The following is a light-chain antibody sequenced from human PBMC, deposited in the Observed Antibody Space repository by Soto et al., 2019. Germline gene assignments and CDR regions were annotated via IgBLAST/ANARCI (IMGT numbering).Light chain of an antibody. J-gene: IGKJ1*01. CDR3: QQYNNWPRT. CDR1: QSVSIN. CDR2: GAS. V-gene: IGKV3-15*01. Sequence: EIVMTQSPVTLSVSPGESATLSCRASQSVSINVVWYQHKPGQAPRLLIYGASTRATGIPARFSGSGSGTEFTLTISSLQSEDFAVYYCQQYNNWPRTFGHGTKVDIK.